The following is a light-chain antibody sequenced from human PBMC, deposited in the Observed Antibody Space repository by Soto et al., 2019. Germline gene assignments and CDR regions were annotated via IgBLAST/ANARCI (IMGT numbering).Light chain of an antibody. J-gene: IGKJ1*01. V-gene: IGKV3-15*01. Sequence: EIVMTQSPATLSVSPGERATLSCRASQSVSSNLAWYQQKPGQAPRLLIYGASTRATGIPARFNGSGSGTEFTLTISNLQSEDFAVYYCQQYNNWPPTFGQGTKVEIK. CDR1: QSVSSN. CDR3: QQYNNWPPT. CDR2: GAS.